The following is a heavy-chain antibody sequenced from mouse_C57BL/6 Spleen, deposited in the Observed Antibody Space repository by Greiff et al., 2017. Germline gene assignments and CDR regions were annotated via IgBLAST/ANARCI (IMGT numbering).Heavy chain of an antibody. Sequence: QVQLKQSGAELMKPGASVKLSCKATGYTFTGYWIEWVKQRPGHGLEWIGEILPGSGSTNYNEEFKGKATFTADTSSNTAYMQLSSLTTEDSAIYYCARWGRYYFDDWGQGTTLTVSS. J-gene: IGHJ2*01. CDR1: GYTFTGYW. CDR3: ARWGRYYFDD. CDR2: ILPGSGST. V-gene: IGHV1-9*01.